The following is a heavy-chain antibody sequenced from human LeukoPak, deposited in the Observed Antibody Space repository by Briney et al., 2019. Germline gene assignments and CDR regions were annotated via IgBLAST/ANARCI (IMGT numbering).Heavy chain of an antibody. CDR3: AREEISATGPNFDY. V-gene: IGHV3-48*04. Sequence: GGSLRLSCAASGFTFSNYNMNWVRQAPGKGLEWVSYISSSSRTIYYADSVKGRFTISRDNAKNSLYLQMNSLRAEDTAVYYCAREEISATGPNFDYWGQGTLVTVSS. J-gene: IGHJ4*02. D-gene: IGHD5-24*01. CDR2: ISSSSRTI. CDR1: GFTFSNYN.